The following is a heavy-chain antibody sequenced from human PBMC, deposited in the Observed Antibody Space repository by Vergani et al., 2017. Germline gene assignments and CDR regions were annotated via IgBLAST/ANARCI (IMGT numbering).Heavy chain of an antibody. CDR2: IYHSGGA. V-gene: IGHV4-4*08. CDR3: ARTESFILRYFHWAL. CDR1: FDSIRNLY. Sequence: QVNLQESGPGLVKSSETLSLTCSVSFDSIRNLYCNWIRQPPGKGLEWIGNIYHSGGAYYNPSLKGRVTISVDTSKNQFSLEVTSVTAADTAIYFCARTESFILRYFHWALWGQGTLVTVSS. D-gene: IGHD3-9*01. J-gene: IGHJ4*02.